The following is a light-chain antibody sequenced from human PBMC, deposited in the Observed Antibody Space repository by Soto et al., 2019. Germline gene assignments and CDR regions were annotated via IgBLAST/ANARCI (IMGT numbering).Light chain of an antibody. Sequence: EIVLPQLPGTCFSFQGGRAPPPCRASQSVSSNYLTWYKKKPGQAPRLLIYDASNRATGIPARLSGSGSGTDFTLTISRLEPEELAVDDGQQYDFSLRTFGQGTKVDIK. CDR3: QQYDFSLRT. V-gene: IGKV3-20*01. J-gene: IGKJ1*01. CDR2: DAS. CDR1: QSVSSNY.